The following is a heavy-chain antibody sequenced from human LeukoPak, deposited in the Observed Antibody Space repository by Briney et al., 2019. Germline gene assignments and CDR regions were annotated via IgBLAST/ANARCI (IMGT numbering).Heavy chain of an antibody. CDR1: GGSISSHY. CDR3: ARSGHYDFWSGYPGAFDI. D-gene: IGHD3-3*01. Sequence: SETLSLTCTVSGGSISSHYWSWIRQPPAKGLEWIGYIYYIGSTNYNPSLKSRVTISVDTSKNQFSLKLSSVTAADTAVYYCARSGHYDFWSGYPGAFDIWGQGTMVTVSS. J-gene: IGHJ3*02. V-gene: IGHV4-59*11. CDR2: IYYIGST.